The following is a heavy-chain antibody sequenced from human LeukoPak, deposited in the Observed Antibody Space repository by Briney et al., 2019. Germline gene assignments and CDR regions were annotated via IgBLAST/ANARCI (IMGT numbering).Heavy chain of an antibody. Sequence: GGSLRLSCAASGFIFDDYAMYWVRQAPGRGLEWVSSISWNSGSRVYADSVKGRFTISRDNAKNSLFLHMSSLRVEDTALYYCARDRVVVATTTPPYWYFDLWGRGTRVTVSS. CDR2: ISWNSGSR. V-gene: IGHV3-9*01. J-gene: IGHJ2*01. D-gene: IGHD2-15*01. CDR1: GFIFDDYA. CDR3: ARDRVVVATTTPPYWYFDL.